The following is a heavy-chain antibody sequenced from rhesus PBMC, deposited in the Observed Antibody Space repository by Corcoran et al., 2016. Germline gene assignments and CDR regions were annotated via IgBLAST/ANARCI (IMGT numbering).Heavy chain of an antibody. Sequence: DVQLVASGGGLVKPVGSLRLSCVAAGFTVSRYEMHWVRQAPGRGLEWVSASSESGGTTYYADSVKGRFTITRDNAKNSVFLGINSLRAEDTAVYYCTRDTTRLIYYDRGYRHDYSGQGVLVPVSS. CDR3: TRDTTRLIYYDRGYRHDY. CDR2: SSESGGTT. D-gene: IGHD3-28*01. CDR1: GFTVSRYE. J-gene: IGHJ4*01. V-gene: IGHV3-100*02.